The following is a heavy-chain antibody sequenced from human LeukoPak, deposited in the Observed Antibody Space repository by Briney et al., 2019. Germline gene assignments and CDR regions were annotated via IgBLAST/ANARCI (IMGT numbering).Heavy chain of an antibody. CDR1: GFTFSSYG. CDR3: AKFGVVIMGVNWFDP. Sequence: GGSLRLSCAASGFTFSSYGMHWVRQAPGKGLEWVAFIRYDGSNKYYADSVKGRFTISRDNSKNTLYLQMNSLRAEDTAVYSCAKFGVVIMGVNWFDPWGQGTLVTVSS. D-gene: IGHD3-3*01. V-gene: IGHV3-30*02. CDR2: IRYDGSNK. J-gene: IGHJ5*02.